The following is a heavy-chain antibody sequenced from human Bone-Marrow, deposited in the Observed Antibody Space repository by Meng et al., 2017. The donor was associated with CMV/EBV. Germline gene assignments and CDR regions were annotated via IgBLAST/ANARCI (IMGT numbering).Heavy chain of an antibody. D-gene: IGHD5-24*01. CDR3: ARDKGYRHGYNYVLPDY. Sequence: ASVKVSCKASGYTFTGYHIHWVRQAPGQGLQWMGLIKPNSGDTNYAQEFQGRVTMTRDTSISTAYMELSRLRSDDTAVYYCARDKGYRHGYNYVLPDYWGQGTLVTVSS. J-gene: IGHJ4*02. CDR2: IKPNSGDT. V-gene: IGHV1-2*02. CDR1: GYTFTGYH.